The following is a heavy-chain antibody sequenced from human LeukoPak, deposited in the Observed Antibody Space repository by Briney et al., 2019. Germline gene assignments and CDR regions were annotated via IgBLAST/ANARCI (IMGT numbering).Heavy chain of an antibody. D-gene: IGHD6-13*01. CDR1: GGTFSSYA. V-gene: IGHV1-69*13. Sequence: GASVKVSCKASGGTFSSYAISWVRQAPGQGLEWMGGIIPIFGTANYAQKFQGRVTITADESTSTAYMELSSLRSEDTAVYYCAGTHSSIAAAGTFNYWGQGTLVTVSS. J-gene: IGHJ4*02. CDR3: AGTHSSIAAAGTFNY. CDR2: IIPIFGTA.